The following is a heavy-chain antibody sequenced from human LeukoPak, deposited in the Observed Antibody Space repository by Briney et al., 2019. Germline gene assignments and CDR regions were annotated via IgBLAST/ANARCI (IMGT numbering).Heavy chain of an antibody. CDR1: GYTFTSYD. CDR2: MNPNSGNT. D-gene: IGHD6-25*01. Sequence: GASVKVSCKASGYTFTSYDINWVRQATGQGLEWMGWMNPNSGNTGYAQKFQDRLTMTSDTSTSTVYMELNSLRSEDTAVYFCARVGVTAATADYWGQGTLVTVSS. V-gene: IGHV1-8*01. J-gene: IGHJ4*02. CDR3: ARVGVTAATADY.